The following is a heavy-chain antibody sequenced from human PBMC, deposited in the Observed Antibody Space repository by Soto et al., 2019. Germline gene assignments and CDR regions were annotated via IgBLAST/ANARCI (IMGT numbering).Heavy chain of an antibody. J-gene: IGHJ4*02. V-gene: IGHV3-7*01. D-gene: IGHD3-22*01. Sequence: GGSLRLSCAASGFTFSSYWMSWVRQAPGRGLEWVANIKQDGSEKYYVDSVKGRFTISRDNAKNSLYLQMNSLRAEDTAVYYCARGHPPYYYDSSGYYYPGYWGQGTLVTVSS. CDR2: IKQDGSEK. CDR3: ARGHPPYYYDSSGYYYPGY. CDR1: GFTFSSYW.